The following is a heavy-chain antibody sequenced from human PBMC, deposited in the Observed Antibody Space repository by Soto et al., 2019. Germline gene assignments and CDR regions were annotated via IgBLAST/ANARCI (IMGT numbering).Heavy chain of an antibody. D-gene: IGHD6-13*01. CDR3: ARDGGVGSWTTRSNYYYYGMDV. V-gene: IGHV3-30-3*01. CDR1: GFTFSSYA. J-gene: IGHJ6*02. CDR2: ISYDGSNK. Sequence: QVQLVESGGGVVQPGRSLRLSCAASGFTFSSYAMHWVRQAPGKGLEWVAVISYDGSNKYYADSVKGRFTISRDNSKNTLYLQMNSLRAEDTAVYYCARDGGVGSWTTRSNYYYYGMDVWGQGTTVTVSS.